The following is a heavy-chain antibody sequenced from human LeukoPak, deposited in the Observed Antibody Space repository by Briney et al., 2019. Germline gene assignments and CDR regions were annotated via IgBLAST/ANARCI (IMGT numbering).Heavy chain of an antibody. V-gene: IGHV3-21*01. CDR2: IRSSSSYV. J-gene: IGHJ4*02. D-gene: IGHD5-12*01. CDR1: GFTFSNYY. CDR3: ARVSYRGYSGYDFDF. Sequence: GGSLRLSCAASGFTFSNYYMSWVRQAPGKGLKWVSSIRSSSSYVYYADSVKGRFTISRDNAKNSLYLQMSGLRAEDTAVYYCARVSYRGYSGYDFDFWGQGTLVTVSS.